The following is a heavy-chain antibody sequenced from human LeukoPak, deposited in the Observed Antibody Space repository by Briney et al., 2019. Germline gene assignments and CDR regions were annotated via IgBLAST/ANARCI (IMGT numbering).Heavy chain of an antibody. D-gene: IGHD2-8*01. CDR3: ARDRLTNDAFDI. J-gene: IGHJ3*02. CDR1: GFMFNTYG. V-gene: IGHV3-74*01. CDR2: INSDGSGT. Sequence: GGSLRLSCAASGFMFNTYGMHWVRQAPGKGLVWVSRINSDGSGTSDADFVKGRFTISRDNSKNTLYLQMNSLRAEDTAMYYCARDRLTNDAFDIWGQGTMVTVSS.